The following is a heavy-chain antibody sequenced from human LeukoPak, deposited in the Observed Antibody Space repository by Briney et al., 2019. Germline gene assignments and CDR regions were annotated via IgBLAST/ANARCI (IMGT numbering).Heavy chain of an antibody. V-gene: IGHV1-2*02. J-gene: IGHJ4*02. CDR3: ARDLAYCGGDCYSN. CDR2: INPNSGGT. D-gene: IGHD2-21*02. Sequence: ASVKVSCKASGYSFTGHYMHWVRQAPGQGLEWMGWINPNSGGTNYAQKFQGRVTMTRDTSISTAYMELSRLRSDDTAVYYCARDLAYCGGDCYSNWGQGTLVTVSS. CDR1: GYSFTGHY.